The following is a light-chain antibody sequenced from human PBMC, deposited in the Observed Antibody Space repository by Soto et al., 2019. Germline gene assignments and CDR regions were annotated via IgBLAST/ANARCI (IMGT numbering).Light chain of an antibody. CDR2: RTS. CDR1: QSVGSD. Sequence: EIVMTQSPATLSVSPGERATLSCRASQSVGSDLAWYQQKPGQAPRLLMFRTSTRATGVPARFSGSGSGTEFNITISSLQSEDFAVYYCQQYNNWLRATFGGGTKVDIK. CDR3: QQYNNWLRAT. J-gene: IGKJ4*01. V-gene: IGKV3-15*01.